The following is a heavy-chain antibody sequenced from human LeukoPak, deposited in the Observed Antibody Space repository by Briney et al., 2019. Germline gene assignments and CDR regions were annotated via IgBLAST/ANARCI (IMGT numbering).Heavy chain of an antibody. CDR1: GGTFSSYA. Sequence: SVKVSCKASGGTFSSYAISWVRQAPGQGLEWMGRIIPILGIANYAQKFQGRVTITADKSTSTAYMELSSLRVEDTAVYYCARAPTVLVGYCSSSSCQADYWGQGTLVTVSS. CDR3: ARAPTVLVGYCSSSSCQADY. J-gene: IGHJ4*02. CDR2: IIPILGIA. D-gene: IGHD2-2*01. V-gene: IGHV1-69*04.